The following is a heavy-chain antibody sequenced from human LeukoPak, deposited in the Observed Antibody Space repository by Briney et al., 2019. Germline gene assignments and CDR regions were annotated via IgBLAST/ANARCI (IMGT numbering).Heavy chain of an antibody. CDR2: MNPNSGNT. J-gene: IGHJ4*02. V-gene: IGHV1-8*03. D-gene: IGHD4-17*01. CDR1: EYPFNAYD. Sequence: ASVTVSFKAFEYPFNAYDVHWVRQATGKGLEWMGWMNPNSGNTGYAQKFQDRVTITWNTSISTVYMELSSLRSDDTAVYYCARQGKWVTKYFDYWGQGTLVTVSS. CDR3: ARQGKWVTKYFDY.